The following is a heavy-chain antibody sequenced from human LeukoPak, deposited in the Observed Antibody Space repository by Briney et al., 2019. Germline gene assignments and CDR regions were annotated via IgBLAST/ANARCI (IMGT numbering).Heavy chain of an antibody. CDR2: INHSGST. J-gene: IGHJ5*02. Sequence: SETLSLTYTVSGRSISVYYWSWLRQPPGKGLEWVGEINHSGSTNYNPSLKSRVTISVDTSKNQFSLKLSSVTAADTAVYYCASSMVYGRWFDPWGQGTLVTVSS. V-gene: IGHV4-34*01. D-gene: IGHD2-8*01. CDR3: ASSMVYGRWFDP. CDR1: GRSISVYY.